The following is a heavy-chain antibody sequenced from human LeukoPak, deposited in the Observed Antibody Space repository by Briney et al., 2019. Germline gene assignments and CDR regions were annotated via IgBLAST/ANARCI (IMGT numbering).Heavy chain of an antibody. V-gene: IGHV3-23*05. CDR2: IDKTTYPT. CDR3: AKFEGATIPGWFNDY. D-gene: IGHD6-19*01. J-gene: IGHJ4*02. Sequence: GGSLRLSCAAPEFIFSDYAMGWVRQAPGKGLEWVSTIDKTTYPTFYADSVKGRFTISRDNSKNTLYLQMNSLRTEDTAVYFCAKFEGATIPGWFNDYWGQGILVTVSS. CDR1: EFIFSDYA.